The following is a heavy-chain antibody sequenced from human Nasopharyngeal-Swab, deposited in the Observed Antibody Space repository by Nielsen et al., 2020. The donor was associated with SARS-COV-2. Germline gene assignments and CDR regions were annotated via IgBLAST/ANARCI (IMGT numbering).Heavy chain of an antibody. D-gene: IGHD4-23*01. CDR2: ISGSTNYI. J-gene: IGHJ4*02. CDR1: AFTFSIYT. CDR3: ARDYGGWFDY. V-gene: IGHV3-21*01. Sequence: GESLKISCAASAFTFSIYTMNWVRQAPGKGLEWVSSISGSTNYIYYADSVKGRFTISRDNAKNSLFLQINSLRAEDTAVYYCARDYGGWFDYWGQGTLVTVSS.